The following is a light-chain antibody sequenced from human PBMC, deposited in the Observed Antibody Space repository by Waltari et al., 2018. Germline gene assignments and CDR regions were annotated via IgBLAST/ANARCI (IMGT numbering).Light chain of an antibody. Sequence: DIVMTQSPDSLAVYLGERATINCKSSQSVLYSSNNKNYLAWYQQKPGQPPKLLIYWASTRESGVPDRFSGSGSGTDFTLTISSLQAEDVAVYYCQQYYSALRGTFGPGTKLEIK. J-gene: IGKJ2*01. CDR3: QQYYSALRGT. CDR1: QSVLYSSNNKNY. V-gene: IGKV4-1*01. CDR2: WAS.